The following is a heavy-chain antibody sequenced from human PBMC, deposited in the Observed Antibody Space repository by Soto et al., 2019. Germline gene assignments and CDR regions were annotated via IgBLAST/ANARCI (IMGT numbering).Heavy chain of an antibody. CDR1: GGSINSACHS. V-gene: IGHV4-30-2*06. J-gene: IGHJ4*02. CDR3: ARVRYYDSCFDL. Sequence: SETLSLTCTVSGGSINSACHSWGWVRQSPGKGLEWIGYSYHIGSSYYNPYLQSRVTISVDRSTAQFYLTLTSVTAADTAVYFCARVRYYDSCFDLGGLGTPVTVSS. CDR2: SYHIGSS. D-gene: IGHD3-9*01.